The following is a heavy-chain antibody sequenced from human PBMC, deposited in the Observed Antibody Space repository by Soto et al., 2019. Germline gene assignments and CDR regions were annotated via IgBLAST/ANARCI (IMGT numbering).Heavy chain of an antibody. Sequence: WVRQPPGKGLEWIGNIYYSGSTYYNPSLKSRVTISVDTSKNQFSLKLSSVTAADTAVYYCARDYGDYYFDYWGQGTLVTVSS. J-gene: IGHJ4*02. D-gene: IGHD4-17*01. CDR3: ARDYGDYYFDY. V-gene: IGHV4-39*02. CDR2: IYYSGST.